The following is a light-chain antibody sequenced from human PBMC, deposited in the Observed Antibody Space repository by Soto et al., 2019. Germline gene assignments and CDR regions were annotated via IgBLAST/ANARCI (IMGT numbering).Light chain of an antibody. CDR1: QSVSSN. Sequence: EIVMTQSPATLSVSPGETATLSCRASQSVSSNLAWYQQKPGQAPRLLIYAASTRATGIPARFSGSGSGTEFTLTISSLQSEDFAVYYCQQYNNWPLTFGQGTKVDI. V-gene: IGKV3-15*01. J-gene: IGKJ1*01. CDR3: QQYNNWPLT. CDR2: AAS.